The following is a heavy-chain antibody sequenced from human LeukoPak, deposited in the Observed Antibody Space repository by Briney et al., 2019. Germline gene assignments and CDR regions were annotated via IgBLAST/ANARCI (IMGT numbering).Heavy chain of an antibody. CDR3: ARYCSSTSCYRSPDAFDI. Sequence: GGSLRLSCAASGFTFNSYAMSWVRQAPGKGLEWVSAISGSGGSTYYADSVKGRFTISRDNSKNTLYLQMNSLRAEDTAVYYCARYCSSTSCYRSPDAFDIWGQGTMVTVSS. D-gene: IGHD2-2*01. CDR2: ISGSGGST. J-gene: IGHJ3*02. V-gene: IGHV3-23*01. CDR1: GFTFNSYA.